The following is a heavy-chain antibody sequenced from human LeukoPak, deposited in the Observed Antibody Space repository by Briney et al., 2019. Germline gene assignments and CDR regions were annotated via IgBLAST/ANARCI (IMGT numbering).Heavy chain of an antibody. CDR2: IYHSGST. D-gene: IGHD5-24*01. CDR1: GYSISSGYY. J-gene: IGHJ5*02. CDR3: ARQGRVEYNWFDP. Sequence: SETLSLSCAVSGYSISSGYYWDWIRQPPGKGLEWIGSIYHSGSTYYNPSLKSRVTISVDTSKNQFSLKLSSVTAADTAVYYCARQGRVEYNWFDPWGQGTLVTVSS. V-gene: IGHV4-38-2*01.